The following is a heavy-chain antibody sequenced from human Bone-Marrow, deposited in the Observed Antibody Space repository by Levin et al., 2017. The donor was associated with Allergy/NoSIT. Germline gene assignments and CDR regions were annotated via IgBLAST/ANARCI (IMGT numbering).Heavy chain of an antibody. CDR2: ISSYYGTT. Sequence: ASVKVSCKASGYTFTSYLINWVRQAPGQGLEWMGWISSYYGTTNYAQNFHGRVTMTTDTSTNTVYMELRSLRSDDTAVYYCARAGDFGVVTNPFDYWGQGTLVTVSS. D-gene: IGHD3-3*01. J-gene: IGHJ4*02. CDR1: GYTFTSYL. V-gene: IGHV1-18*04. CDR3: ARAGDFGVVTNPFDY.